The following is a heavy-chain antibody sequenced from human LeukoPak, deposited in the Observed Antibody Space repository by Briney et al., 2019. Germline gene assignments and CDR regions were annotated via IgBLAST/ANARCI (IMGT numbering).Heavy chain of an antibody. CDR2: ISGSGGST. V-gene: IGHV3-23*01. Sequence: GGSLRLSCAASGFTFSSYAMSWVRQAPGKGLEWVSAISGSGGSTYYADSVKGRFTISRDNSKNTLYLQMNSLRAEDTAVYYCAKAGGSSSWYSELDYWGQGTLATVSS. D-gene: IGHD6-13*01. CDR3: AKAGGSSSWYSELDY. CDR1: GFTFSSYA. J-gene: IGHJ4*02.